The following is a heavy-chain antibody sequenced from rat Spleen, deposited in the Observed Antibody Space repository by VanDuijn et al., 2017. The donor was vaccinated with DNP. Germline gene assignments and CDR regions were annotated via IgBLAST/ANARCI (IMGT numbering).Heavy chain of an antibody. Sequence: EVQLQESGPGLVKPSQSLSLTCSVTGYSITSNYWGWIRKFPGNKMEWIGHISYSGSTGYNPSLKSRISITRDTSKNRFFLQLNSVTTEDTARYFCARSPYYAYVMDAWGQGTSVTVSS. CDR2: ISYSGST. CDR1: GYSITSNY. J-gene: IGHJ4*01. V-gene: IGHV3-1*01. D-gene: IGHD1-6*01. CDR3: ARSPYYAYVMDA.